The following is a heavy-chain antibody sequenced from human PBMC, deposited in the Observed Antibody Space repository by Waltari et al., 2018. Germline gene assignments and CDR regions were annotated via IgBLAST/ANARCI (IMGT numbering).Heavy chain of an antibody. Sequence: EVQVVESGGDLVQPGGSLRLSCAASGFTFTNYDMTWVRQAPGKGLEWVSSISNSGSTMYYADSVKGRFTISRDNAKNSLYLQMDSLRAEDTAVYYCARPSTEHYFYYYYMDVWGIGTTVTVS. CDR2: ISNSGSTM. CDR3: ARPSTEHYFYYYYMDV. J-gene: IGHJ6*03. CDR1: GFTFTNYD. V-gene: IGHV3-48*03.